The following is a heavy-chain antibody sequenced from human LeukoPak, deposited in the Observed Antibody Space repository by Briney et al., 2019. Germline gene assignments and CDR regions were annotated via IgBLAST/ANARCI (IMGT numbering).Heavy chain of an antibody. D-gene: IGHD6-19*01. CDR2: ISAYNGNT. CDR3: ARAAVARSAFDI. J-gene: IGHJ3*02. CDR1: GYTFTSYG. Sequence: ASVKVSCTASGYTFTSYGISWVRQAPGQGLEWMGWISAYNGNTNYVQKLQGRVTMTTDTSTSTAYMELRSLRSYDTGVYYCARAAVARSAFDIWGQGKMVTVSS. V-gene: IGHV1-18*01.